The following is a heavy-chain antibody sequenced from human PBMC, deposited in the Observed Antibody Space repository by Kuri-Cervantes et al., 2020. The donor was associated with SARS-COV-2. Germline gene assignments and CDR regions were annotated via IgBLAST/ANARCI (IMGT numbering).Heavy chain of an antibody. J-gene: IGHJ6*02. CDR1: EFNFRYYG. CDR3: AKPGSVRGIIREDHYGLDV. CDR2: ISYDGRDT. V-gene: IGHV3-30*18. Sequence: GESLKISCVASEFNFRYYGMYWVRQAPGKGLEWVAVISYDGRDTYYGDSVKGRFTISRDNSKNTLYPQMNSLRPEDTGVYYCAKPGSVRGIIREDHYGLDVWGQGTTVTVSS. D-gene: IGHD3-10*01.